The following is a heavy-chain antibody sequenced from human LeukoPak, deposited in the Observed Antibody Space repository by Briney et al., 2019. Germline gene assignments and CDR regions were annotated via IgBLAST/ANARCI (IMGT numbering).Heavy chain of an antibody. V-gene: IGHV7-4-1*02. CDR1: GYTFTRYA. J-gene: IGHJ4*02. CDR3: ARGYSGSYYGFDS. CDR2: INTATGDP. D-gene: IGHD1-26*01. Sequence: ASVKVSCKASGYTFTRYAVNWVRQAPGQGLECMGWINTATGDPMYAQGFTGRFVFSFDTSVSTAYLQIRSLKTEDTAVYYCARGYSGSYYGFDSWGQGTLVTVSS.